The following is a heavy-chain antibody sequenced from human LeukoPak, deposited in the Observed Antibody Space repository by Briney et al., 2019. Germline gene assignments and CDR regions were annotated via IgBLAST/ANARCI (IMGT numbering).Heavy chain of an antibody. V-gene: IGHV1-18*01. CDR3: AREPYDYYGSGSGVSDKYIYYYYGMDV. CDR1: VYTVTSYG. D-gene: IGHD3-10*01. CDR2: ISAYNGKT. Sequence: ASVKVSCKASVYTVTSYGISWVRQAPGQGLEWRGWISAYNGKTNYAQKLQGRVTMTPDTSTSTAYMELRSLRSDDTAVYYCAREPYDYYGSGSGVSDKYIYYYYGMDVWGQGTTVTVSS. J-gene: IGHJ6*02.